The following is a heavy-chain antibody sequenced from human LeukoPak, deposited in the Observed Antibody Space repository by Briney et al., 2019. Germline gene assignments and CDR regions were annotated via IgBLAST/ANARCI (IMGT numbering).Heavy chain of an antibody. V-gene: IGHV3-30-3*02. Sequence: SCKASGGTFSSYAMHWVRQAPGKGLEWVASISYDGSKKYYADSLKGRFTISRDNSKETLYLQMNSLRAEDTAVYYCAKDGDLYGHADYWGQGTLVTVSS. CDR1: GGTFSSYA. CDR3: AKDGDLYGHADY. D-gene: IGHD4-17*01. J-gene: IGHJ4*02. CDR2: ISYDGSKK.